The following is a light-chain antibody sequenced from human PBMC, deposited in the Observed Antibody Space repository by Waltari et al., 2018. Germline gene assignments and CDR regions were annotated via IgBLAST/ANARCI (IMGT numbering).Light chain of an antibody. CDR2: GAA. CDR3: QQYGTSPYT. V-gene: IGKV3-20*01. CDR1: QNLSSNF. J-gene: IGKJ2*01. Sequence: IVLTQSPGTLSLSSGDKASLYCKASQNLSSNFLAGYRQRPGQPPGLLIHGAAKRAAGIPDTFSGSGSGTDFTLTISRLEAEDSAVYYCQQYGTSPYTFGQGTKVEIK.